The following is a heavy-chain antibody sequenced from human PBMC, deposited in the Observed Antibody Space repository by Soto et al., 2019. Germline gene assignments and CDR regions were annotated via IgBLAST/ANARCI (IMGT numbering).Heavy chain of an antibody. CDR3: TASSYSNYYYYYYMDV. J-gene: IGHJ6*03. V-gene: IGHV3-15*01. CDR2: IKSKTDGGTT. Sequence: GGSLRLSCAASGFTFSNAWMSWVRQAPGKGLEWVGRIKSKTDGGTTDYAAPVKGRFTISRDDSKNTLYLQMNSLKTEDTAVYYCTASSYSNYYYYYYMDVWGKGTTVTVSS. CDR1: GFTFSNAW. D-gene: IGHD4-4*01.